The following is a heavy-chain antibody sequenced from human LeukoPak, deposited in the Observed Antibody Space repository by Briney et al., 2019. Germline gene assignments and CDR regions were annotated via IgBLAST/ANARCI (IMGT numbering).Heavy chain of an antibody. CDR3: ARDGPLEYSSSSGSDY. CDR2: ISSSSSTM. D-gene: IGHD6-6*01. Sequence: GGSLRLSCAASGFTFSSYSMNWVRQAPGKGLEWVSYISSSSSTMYYADSVKGRFTISRDNAKNSLYPQMNSLRAEDTAVYYCARDGPLEYSSSSGSDYWGQGTLVTVSS. CDR1: GFTFSSYS. J-gene: IGHJ4*02. V-gene: IGHV3-48*04.